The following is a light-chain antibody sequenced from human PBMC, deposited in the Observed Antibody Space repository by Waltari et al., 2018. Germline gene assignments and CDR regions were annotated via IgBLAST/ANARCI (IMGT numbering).Light chain of an antibody. V-gene: IGLV2-14*01. CDR2: EVS. Sequence: QSALTQPASVSGSPGQSITISCTGTSSDVGGYNYVSWYQPPPGEAPKLMISEVSNRPSGVSNRFSGSKAGNTASLTIYGLQAEDEADYSCSSYTSSSTWVFGGGTKVTVL. CDR3: SSYTSSSTWV. CDR1: SSDVGGYNY. J-gene: IGLJ3*02.